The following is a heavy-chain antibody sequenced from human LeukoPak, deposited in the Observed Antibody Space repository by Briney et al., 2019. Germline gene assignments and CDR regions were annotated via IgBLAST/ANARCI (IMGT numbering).Heavy chain of an antibody. V-gene: IGHV4-34*01. CDR1: GGSFSGYY. D-gene: IGHD2-15*01. CDR2: INHSGNT. J-gene: IGHJ6*02. Sequence: SETLSLTCGVYGGSFSGYYWSWIRQPPGKGLEWIGEINHSGNTNYNPSLKSRVTISGDTSNNQFSLKLTSVTAADTAVYYCARGRYCSGNNCYPYYGMDVWGQGTTVTVSS. CDR3: ARGRYCSGNNCYPYYGMDV.